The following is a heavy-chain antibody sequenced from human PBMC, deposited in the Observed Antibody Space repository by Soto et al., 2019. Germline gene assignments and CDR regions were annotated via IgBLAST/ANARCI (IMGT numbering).Heavy chain of an antibody. D-gene: IGHD1-26*01. Sequence: TVSGASISSFYWSWIRQSPGKGLEWMAYISNAGNRNFNPSLQGRVTISMDTSKNQFSLRLNSVTAADTAVYYCAKVRGSSGSYYFDFWGLGTLVTVSS. CDR1: GASISSFY. CDR2: ISNAGNR. V-gene: IGHV4-59*01. J-gene: IGHJ4*02. CDR3: AKVRGSSGSYYFDF.